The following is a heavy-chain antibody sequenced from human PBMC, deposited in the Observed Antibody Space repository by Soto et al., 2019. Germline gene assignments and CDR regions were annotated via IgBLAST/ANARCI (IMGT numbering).Heavy chain of an antibody. CDR1: VGSIRSSSSY. CDR3: VEYYYDSSGYLPIDY. Sequence: QLQLQESGPGLVKPSETLSLTCTVSVGSIRSSSSYWGWIRQPPGKGLEWIGSIYYSGSTYYNPSLKSRVTISVDTSKNQFSLKLSSVTAADTAVYYCVEYYYDSSGYLPIDYWGQGTLVTVSS. V-gene: IGHV4-39*01. CDR2: IYYSGST. J-gene: IGHJ4*02. D-gene: IGHD3-22*01.